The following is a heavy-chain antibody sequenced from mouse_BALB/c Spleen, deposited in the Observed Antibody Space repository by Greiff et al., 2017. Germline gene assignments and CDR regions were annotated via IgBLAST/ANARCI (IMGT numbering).Heavy chain of an antibody. Sequence: EVHLVESGGGLVKPGGSLKLSCAASGFTFSSYTMSWVRQTPEKRLEWVATISSGGSYTYYPDSVKGRFTISRDNAKNTLYLQMSSLKSEDTAMYYCTREGYRSGFAYWGQGTLVTVSA. V-gene: IGHV5-6-4*01. D-gene: IGHD2-14*01. CDR1: GFTFSSYT. CDR2: ISSGGSYT. CDR3: TREGYRSGFAY. J-gene: IGHJ3*01.